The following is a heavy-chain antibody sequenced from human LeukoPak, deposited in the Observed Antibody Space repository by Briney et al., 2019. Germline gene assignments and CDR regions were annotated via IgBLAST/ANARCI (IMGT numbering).Heavy chain of an antibody. CDR2: INPNSGGT. J-gene: IGHJ4*02. D-gene: IGHD1-1*01. Sequence: ASVKVSCKASGYTFTGYYMHWVRQAPGQGLEWMGWINPNSGGTNYAQKFQGRVTMTRDTSISTAYMELSSLRAEDTGVYYCARVEMGGRAYWGQGTLVTVSS. CDR3: ARVEMGGRAY. CDR1: GYTFTGYY. V-gene: IGHV1-2*02.